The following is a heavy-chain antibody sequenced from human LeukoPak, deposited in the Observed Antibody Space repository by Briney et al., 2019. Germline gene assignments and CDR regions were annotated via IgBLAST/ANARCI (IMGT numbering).Heavy chain of an antibody. CDR3: ARFYYDSTPSAFDI. Sequence: ASVTVSCKASGYSFNSYDINWVRQATGPGLEWMGWMNPNSGNTGYAQKFQGRVTMTRNTSIRTAYMELSSLRSEDTAVYYCARFYYDSTPSAFDIWGQGTMVTVSP. D-gene: IGHD3-22*01. CDR2: MNPNSGNT. CDR1: GYSFNSYD. V-gene: IGHV1-8*01. J-gene: IGHJ3*02.